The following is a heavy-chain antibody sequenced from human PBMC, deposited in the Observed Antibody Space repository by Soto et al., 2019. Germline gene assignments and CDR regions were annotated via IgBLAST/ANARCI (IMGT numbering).Heavy chain of an antibody. Sequence: ASMKVSCKASGYTFTSYGISWVRQAPGQGLEWMGWISAYNGNTNYAQKLQGRVTMTTDTSTSTAYMELRSLRSDDTAVYYCARSGVKPVGENWFDPWGQGTLVTVSS. D-gene: IGHD3-16*01. J-gene: IGHJ5*02. V-gene: IGHV1-18*04. CDR2: ISAYNGNT. CDR3: ARSGVKPVGENWFDP. CDR1: GYTFTSYG.